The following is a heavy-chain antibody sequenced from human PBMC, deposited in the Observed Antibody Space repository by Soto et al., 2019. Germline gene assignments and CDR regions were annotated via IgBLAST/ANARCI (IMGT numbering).Heavy chain of an antibody. CDR3: VRHLSSAAAGAFDY. CDR2: FYLSGST. D-gene: IGHD6-13*01. J-gene: IGHJ4*02. V-gene: IGHV4-59*08. CDR1: GVSISSFY. Sequence: QVQLQESGPGLVKPSETLSLTCSVSGVSISSFYWGWIRQSPGKGLEWIGYFYLSGSTIYNPSLQSRVTISVDTSKNQFSLKMTSVTAAATALYYCVRHLSSAAAGAFDYWGQGALVTVSS.